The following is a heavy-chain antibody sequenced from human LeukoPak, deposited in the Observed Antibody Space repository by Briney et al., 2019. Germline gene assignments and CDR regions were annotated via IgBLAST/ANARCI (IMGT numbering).Heavy chain of an antibody. CDR2: VSDNGKDT. CDR1: GFTFNNYA. V-gene: IGHV3-23*01. J-gene: IGHJ6*04. Sequence: GGSLRLSCAASGFTFNNYAMSWARQAPGKGLEWVSVVSDNGKDTYYADSVEGRFTVSRDNSKNTLYLQMNSLRAEDTAVYFCAKHRRRDYYGMDVWGKGTTLTVSS. CDR3: AKHRRRDYYGMDV.